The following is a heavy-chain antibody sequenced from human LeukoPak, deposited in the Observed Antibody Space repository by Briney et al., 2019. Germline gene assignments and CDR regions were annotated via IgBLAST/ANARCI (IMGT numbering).Heavy chain of an antibody. D-gene: IGHD3-9*01. Sequence: ASVKVSCKASGYTFTSYGISWVRQAPGQGLEWMGWISAYNGNTNYAQKLQGRVTMTTDTSTSTAYMELRSLRSDTTAVYYCARDVLRYVDWLLPEELFDYWGQGTLVTVSS. CDR1: GYTFTSYG. V-gene: IGHV1-18*01. CDR3: ARDVLRYVDWLLPEELFDY. J-gene: IGHJ4*02. CDR2: ISAYNGNT.